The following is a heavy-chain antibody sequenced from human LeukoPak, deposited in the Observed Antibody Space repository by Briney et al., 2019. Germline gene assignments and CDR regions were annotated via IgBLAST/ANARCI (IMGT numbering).Heavy chain of an antibody. J-gene: IGHJ6*03. CDR3: ARDQGYCSGGSCYYMDV. D-gene: IGHD2-15*01. Sequence: PSETLSLTCAVSGGSISSGGYSWSWIRQPPGKGLEWIGYIYYSGSTYYNPSLKSRVTISVDTSKNQFSLKLSSVTAADTAVYYCARDQGYCSGGSCYYMDVWGKGTTVTVSS. V-gene: IGHV4-30-4*07. CDR1: GGSISSGGYS. CDR2: IYYSGST.